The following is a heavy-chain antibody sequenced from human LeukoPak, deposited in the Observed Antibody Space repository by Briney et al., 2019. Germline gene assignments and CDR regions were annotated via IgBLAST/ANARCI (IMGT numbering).Heavy chain of an antibody. V-gene: IGHV3-23*01. CDR2: ISGSGDST. D-gene: IGHD4-17*01. CDR3: AKALMGTVTTPDY. CDR1: GFTFSSYA. Sequence: GSLRLSCAASGFTFSSYAMSWVRQAPGKGLEWVSAISGSGDSTYYADSVKGRFTISRDNSKNTLYLQMNSLRAEDTAVYYCAKALMGTVTTPDYWGQGTLVTVSS. J-gene: IGHJ4*02.